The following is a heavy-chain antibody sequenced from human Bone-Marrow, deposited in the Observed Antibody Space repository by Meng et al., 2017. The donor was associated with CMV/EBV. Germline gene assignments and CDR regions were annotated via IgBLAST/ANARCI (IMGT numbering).Heavy chain of an antibody. CDR1: GFTFSSYW. D-gene: IGHD6-25*01. CDR2: INSDGSST. V-gene: IGHV3-74*01. Sequence: GESLKISCLASGFTFSSYWMHWVRQAPGKGLVWVSRINSDGSSTSYADSVKGRFTISRDNAKNTLFLQMNSLRAEDTAVYYCARSSPIGTAVDYWGQGTLVTVSS. CDR3: ARSSPIGTAVDY. J-gene: IGHJ4*02.